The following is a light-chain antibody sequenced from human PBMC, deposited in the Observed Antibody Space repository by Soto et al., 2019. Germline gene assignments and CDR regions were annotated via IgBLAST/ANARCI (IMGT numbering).Light chain of an antibody. J-gene: IGKJ1*01. CDR2: GAS. Sequence: DIVMTQSPATLSVSPGEKATISCRASQSVANNVAWYQQKPGQPPRLLIYGASTRAAGVPARFSGSGYGRQFSLTISSLQSEDFAIYHCQQHNNWPPWTFGQGTKVDIK. CDR1: QSVANN. V-gene: IGKV3-15*01. CDR3: QQHNNWPPWT.